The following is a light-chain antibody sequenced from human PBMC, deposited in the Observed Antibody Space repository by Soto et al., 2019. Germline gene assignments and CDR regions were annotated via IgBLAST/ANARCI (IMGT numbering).Light chain of an antibody. CDR1: QSVSSN. CDR2: GAS. V-gene: IGKV3-15*01. Sequence: EIVMTQSPATLSVSPGERATLSCRASQSVSSNLAWYQQKPGQAPRLLIYGASTRATGIPARFSGSGSGTEFTLTISSLQYEDFAVYYCQKYNNWPPETFGQGTKVEIK. CDR3: QKYNNWPPET. J-gene: IGKJ1*01.